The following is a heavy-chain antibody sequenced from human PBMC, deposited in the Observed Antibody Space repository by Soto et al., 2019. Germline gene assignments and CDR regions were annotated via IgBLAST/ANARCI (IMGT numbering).Heavy chain of an antibody. CDR3: ARGGEGYNFGADY. CDR2: IIPKLGSA. V-gene: IGHV1-69*01. Sequence: QVQLVQSGAEVKEPGSSVKVSCKASGGGNLRDYRTTWVRRAPGQGLEWMGGIIPKLGSANYAQKFQGRVTFTADESTNSVDMELRSLRSDDTAVYYCARGGEGYNFGADYWGQGTPVTVSS. CDR1: GGGNLRDYR. D-gene: IGHD5-12*01. J-gene: IGHJ4*02.